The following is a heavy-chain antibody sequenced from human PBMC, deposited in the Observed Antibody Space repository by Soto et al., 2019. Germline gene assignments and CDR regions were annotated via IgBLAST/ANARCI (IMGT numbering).Heavy chain of an antibody. CDR2: ISYDGSNK. V-gene: IGHV3-30*18. D-gene: IGHD3-22*01. CDR3: AKVMIVVVPTYYGMDV. J-gene: IGHJ6*02. CDR1: GFTFSSYG. Sequence: VQLVESGGGLVQPGRSLRLSCAASGFTFSSYGMHWVRQAPGKGLEWVAVISYDGSNKYYADSVKGRFTISRDNSKNTLYLQMNSLRAEDTAVYYCAKVMIVVVPTYYGMDVWGQGTTVTVSS.